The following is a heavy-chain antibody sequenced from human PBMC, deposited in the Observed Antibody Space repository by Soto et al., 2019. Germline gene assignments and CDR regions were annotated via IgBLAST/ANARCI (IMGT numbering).Heavy chain of an antibody. CDR3: TTPEPEGYSHYYGMDV. D-gene: IGHD4-4*01. CDR1: GFTFSNAW. J-gene: IGHJ6*02. Sequence: TGGSLRLSCAASGFTFSNAWMNWVRQAPGKGLEWVGRIKSKTDGGTTDYAAPVKGRFTISRDDSKNTLYLQMNSLKTEDTAVYYCTTPEPEGYSHYYGMDVWGQGTTVTVSS. V-gene: IGHV3-15*07. CDR2: IKSKTDGGTT.